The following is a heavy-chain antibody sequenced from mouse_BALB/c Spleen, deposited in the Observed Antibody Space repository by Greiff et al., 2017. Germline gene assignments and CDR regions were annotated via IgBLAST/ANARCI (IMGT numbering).Heavy chain of an antibody. J-gene: IGHJ3*01. V-gene: IGHV1S81*02. CDR3: ARDTGTGCAY. Sequence: QVQLQQPGAELVKPGASVKLSCKASGYTFTSYWMHWVKQRPGQGLEWIGEINPSNGRTNYNEKFKSKATLTVDKSSSTAYMQLSSLTSEDSAVYYCARDTGTGCAYWGQGTLVTVSA. CDR2: INPSNGRT. D-gene: IGHD4-1*01. CDR1: GYTFTSYW.